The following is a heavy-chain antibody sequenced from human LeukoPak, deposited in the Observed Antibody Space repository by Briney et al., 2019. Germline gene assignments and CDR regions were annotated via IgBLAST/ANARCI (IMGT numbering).Heavy chain of an antibody. D-gene: IGHD3-10*01. V-gene: IGHV1-8*01. CDR1: GYTFTSYD. CDR3: ARGAMVRGVIIWYYYYYYMDV. CDR2: MNPNSGNT. Sequence: ASVKVSCKASGYTFTSYDINWGGQATGEGGEGRGGMNPNSGNTGNAQKFQGGVTMTRNTSISTAYMELSSLRSEDTAVYYCARGAMVRGVIIWYYYYYYMDVWGKGTTVTISS. J-gene: IGHJ6*03.